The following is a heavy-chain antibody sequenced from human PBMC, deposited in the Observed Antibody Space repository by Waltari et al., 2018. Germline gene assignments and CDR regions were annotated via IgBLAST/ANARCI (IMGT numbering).Heavy chain of an antibody. CDR3: ARPLLAYCGGDCYSEFDY. Sequence: EVQLVESGGGLVQPGGSLRLSCAASGFTFSSYWMSWVRQAPGKGLEWVANIKQDGSEKYYVDSVKGRFTISRDNAKHSLYLQMNSLRAEDTAVYYCARPLLAYCGGDCYSEFDYWGQGTLVTVSS. CDR2: IKQDGSEK. V-gene: IGHV3-7*01. J-gene: IGHJ4*02. D-gene: IGHD2-21*01. CDR1: GFTFSSYW.